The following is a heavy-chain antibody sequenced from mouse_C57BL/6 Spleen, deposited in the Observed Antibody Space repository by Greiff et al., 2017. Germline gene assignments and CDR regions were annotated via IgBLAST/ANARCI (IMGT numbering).Heavy chain of an antibody. D-gene: IGHD3-2*02. J-gene: IGHJ4*01. V-gene: IGHV1-42*01. CDR2: INPSTGGT. CDR3: AIQLRRAMDY. Sequence: VQLQQSGPELVKPGASVKISCKASGYSFTGYYMNWVKQSPEKSLEWIGEINPSTGGTTYNQKFKAKATLTVDKSSSTAYMQLKSLTSEDSAVYYCAIQLRRAMDYWGQGTSVTVSS. CDR1: GYSFTGYY.